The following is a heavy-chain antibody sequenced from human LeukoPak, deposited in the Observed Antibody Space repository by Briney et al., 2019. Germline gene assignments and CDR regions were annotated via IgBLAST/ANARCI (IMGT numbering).Heavy chain of an antibody. D-gene: IGHD6-13*01. Sequence: GGSLRLSCAASGFTFSSYWMHWVRRAPGKGLEWVSAISGSGGSTYYADSVKGRFTISRDNSKNTLYLQMNSLRAEDTAVYYCAKTGTPWYYFDYWGQGTLVTVSS. J-gene: IGHJ4*02. CDR1: GFTFSSYW. CDR2: ISGSGGST. CDR3: AKTGTPWYYFDY. V-gene: IGHV3-23*01.